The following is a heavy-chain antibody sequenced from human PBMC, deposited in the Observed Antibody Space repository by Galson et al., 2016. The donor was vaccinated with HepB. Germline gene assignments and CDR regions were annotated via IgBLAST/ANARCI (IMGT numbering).Heavy chain of an antibody. J-gene: IGHJ4*02. Sequence: CAISGDSVSSKSAAWNWIRHSPSRGLEWLGRTYHTSNWYNDYAVSVKSRITINPDTSKNQFSLQLNSVTPEDTAVYYCARGHRGFPFSFDFDYWGQGSLVTVSS. CDR3: ARGHRGFPFSFDFDY. V-gene: IGHV6-1*01. CDR1: GDSVSSKSAA. D-gene: IGHD3-10*01. CDR2: TYHTSNWYN.